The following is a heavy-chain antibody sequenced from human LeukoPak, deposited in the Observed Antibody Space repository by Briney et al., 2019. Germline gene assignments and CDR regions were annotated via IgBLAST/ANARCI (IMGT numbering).Heavy chain of an antibody. D-gene: IGHD3-10*01. V-gene: IGHV4-4*07. CDR3: ARDPGMERFGVVFDS. CDR1: GGSISGYY. CDR2: IHSGGTT. Sequence: PSETLSLTCTASGGSISGYYWNWIRQPAGKGLEWIGRIHSGGTTNYNPSLESRVTMSVDTSKSQFSLKLTSVTAADTAVYYCARDPGMERFGVVFDSWGQGTLVTVSS. J-gene: IGHJ4*02.